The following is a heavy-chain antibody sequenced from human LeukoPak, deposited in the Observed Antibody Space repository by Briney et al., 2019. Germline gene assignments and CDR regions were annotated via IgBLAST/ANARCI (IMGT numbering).Heavy chain of an antibody. J-gene: IGHJ6*03. CDR1: GGSISSSSYY. Sequence: SETLSLTCTVSGGSISSSSYYWGWIRQPPGKGLEWMGSIYYSGSTYYNPSLKSRVTISVDTSKNQFSLKLSSVTAADTAVYYCARGTSNTIFGVVIYYCYMDVWGKGTTVTVSS. CDR2: IYYSGST. D-gene: IGHD3-3*01. CDR3: ARGTSNTIFGVVIYYCYMDV. V-gene: IGHV4-39*07.